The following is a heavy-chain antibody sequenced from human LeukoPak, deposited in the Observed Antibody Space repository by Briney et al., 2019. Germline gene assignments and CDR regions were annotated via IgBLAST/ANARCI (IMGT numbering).Heavy chain of an antibody. CDR2: INHSGGT. Sequence: SETLSLTCAVYGGSFSGFYWSWICQPPGKGLEWIGEINHSGGTNYNPSLKSRLTISVDTPKNQFSLKLSSVTAADTAVYYCARDDGDYGENFDYWGQGTLVTVSS. V-gene: IGHV4-34*01. CDR1: GGSFSGFY. D-gene: IGHD4-17*01. J-gene: IGHJ4*02. CDR3: ARDDGDYGENFDY.